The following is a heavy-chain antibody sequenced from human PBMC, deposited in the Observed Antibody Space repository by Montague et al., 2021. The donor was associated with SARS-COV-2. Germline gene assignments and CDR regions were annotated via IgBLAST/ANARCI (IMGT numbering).Heavy chain of an antibody. Sequence: PALVKPTQTLTLTCTFSGFSLSTSGVGVGWIRQPPGKALEWLALIYWDDDKRYSPSLKSRLTITKDTSKNQVVLTMTNMDPVDTATYYCAHGPPRFVGSYCDYWGQATLVTCFS. V-gene: IGHV2-5*02. D-gene: IGHD3-10*01. CDR2: IYWDDDK. J-gene: IGHJ4*02. CDR1: GFSLSTSGVG. CDR3: AHGPPRFVGSYCDY.